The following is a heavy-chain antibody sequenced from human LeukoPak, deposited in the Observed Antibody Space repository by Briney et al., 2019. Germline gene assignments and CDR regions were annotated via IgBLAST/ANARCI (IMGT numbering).Heavy chain of an antibody. J-gene: IGHJ4*02. V-gene: IGHV3-53*01. CDR2: IYSGGST. CDR3: ARDADY. Sequence: GGSLRLSCAASGLIFSNYWMTWVRQAPGKGLEWVSVIYSGGSTYYADSVKGRFTISRDNSKNTLYLQMNSLRAEDTAVYYCARDADYWGQGTLVTVSS. CDR1: GLIFSNYW.